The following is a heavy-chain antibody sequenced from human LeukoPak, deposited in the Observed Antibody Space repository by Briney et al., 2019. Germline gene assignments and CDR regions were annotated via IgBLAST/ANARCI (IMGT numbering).Heavy chain of an antibody. Sequence: SETLSLTCTVSGGSISSNVYSWGWIRQPPGKGLEWIGSLFYGGTTYYNPSVTSRATISVETPRNQIFLNLTSVTAADTAMYFCVRMSVYRRQQNVDRWGQGTLVTVSS. CDR1: GGSISSNVYS. V-gene: IGHV4-39*07. CDR3: VRMSVYRRQQNVDR. J-gene: IGHJ5*02. D-gene: IGHD1-1*01. CDR2: LFYGGTT.